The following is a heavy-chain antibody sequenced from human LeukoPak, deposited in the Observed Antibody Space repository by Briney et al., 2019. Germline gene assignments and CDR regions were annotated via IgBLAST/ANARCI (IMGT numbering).Heavy chain of an antibody. CDR3: AILDSSGWYRFLHFFDY. CDR1: GYTFTSYG. J-gene: IGHJ4*02. V-gene: IGHV1-69*04. Sequence: GASVKVSCKASGYTFTSYGISWVRQAPGQGLEWMGRIIPILGIANYAQKFQGRVTITADKSTSTAYMELSSLRSEDTAVYYCAILDSSGWYRFLHFFDYWGQGTLVTVSS. D-gene: IGHD6-19*01. CDR2: IIPILGIA.